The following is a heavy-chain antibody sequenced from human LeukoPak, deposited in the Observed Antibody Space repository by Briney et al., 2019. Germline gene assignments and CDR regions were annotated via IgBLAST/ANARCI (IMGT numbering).Heavy chain of an antibody. CDR2: IYYSGGT. J-gene: IGHJ5*02. CDR3: ARGYDFWSGYPFDP. V-gene: IGHV4-59*01. Sequence: PSETLSLTCTVSGGSISSYYWSWIRQPPGKGLEWIGYIYYSGGTNYNPSLKSRVTISVDTSKNQFSLKLSSVTAADTAVYYCARGYDFWSGYPFDPWGQGTLVTVSS. D-gene: IGHD3-3*01. CDR1: GGSISSYY.